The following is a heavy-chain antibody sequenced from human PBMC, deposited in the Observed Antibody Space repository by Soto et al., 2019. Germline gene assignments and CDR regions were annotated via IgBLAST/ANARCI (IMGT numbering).Heavy chain of an antibody. CDR2: INSDGSST. CDR3: ARVKQYDFWSGPRPNYYYYGMDV. CDR1: GFTFSSYW. V-gene: IGHV3-74*01. J-gene: IGHJ6*02. Sequence: GGSLRLSCAASGFTFSSYWMHWVRQAPGKGLVWVSRINSDGSSTSYADSVKGRFTISRDNAKNTLYLQMNSLRAEDTAVYYCARVKQYDFWSGPRPNYYYYGMDVWGQGTTVTVS. D-gene: IGHD3-3*01.